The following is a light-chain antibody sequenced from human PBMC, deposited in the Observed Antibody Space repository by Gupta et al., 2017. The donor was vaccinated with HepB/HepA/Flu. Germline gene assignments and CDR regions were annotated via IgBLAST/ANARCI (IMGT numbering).Light chain of an antibody. Sequence: SALPQPASVSGSPGQSITISCTGTSSDVGGSDYVSWYQQHPGKAPKLIIYDVSSRPSGVSNRFSGSKSGNTASLTISGLQAEDEADYYCSSDASTNTVVFGGGTKMTVL. V-gene: IGLV2-14*03. J-gene: IGLJ2*01. CDR2: DVS. CDR1: SSDVGGSDY. CDR3: SSDASTNTVV.